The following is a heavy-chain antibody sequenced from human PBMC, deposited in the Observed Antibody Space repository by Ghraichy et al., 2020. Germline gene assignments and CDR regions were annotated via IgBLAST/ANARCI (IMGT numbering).Heavy chain of an antibody. J-gene: IGHJ6*04. V-gene: IGHV3-23*01. CDR1: GFTFSNYV. Sequence: GGSLRLSCAASGFTFSNYVISWVRQAPGKGLEWVSAISGSGGDTYYPDSVKGRFTISRDNSKNTLYLQMNSLRAEDTAVYYCAKGIAAGTTTISYYYNGMDIWGKGTTVTVSS. CDR3: AKGIAAGTTTISYYYNGMDI. D-gene: IGHD6-13*01. CDR2: ISGSGGDT.